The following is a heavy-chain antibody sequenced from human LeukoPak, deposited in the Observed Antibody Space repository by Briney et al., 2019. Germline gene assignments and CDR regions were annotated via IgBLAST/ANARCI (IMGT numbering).Heavy chain of an antibody. V-gene: IGHV5-51*01. J-gene: IGHJ4*02. CDR3: ARLVSYYGTLDY. CDR2: IYPGDSEI. Sequence: LGESLKISCKGSGYSFTSYWIGWVRQMPGKGLEWMGIIYPGDSEIRYGPSFQGHVTFSVDKSVTTAYLQWSSLKTSDTALYYCARLVSYYGTLDYWGQGTLVTVSS. D-gene: IGHD1-26*01. CDR1: GYSFTSYW.